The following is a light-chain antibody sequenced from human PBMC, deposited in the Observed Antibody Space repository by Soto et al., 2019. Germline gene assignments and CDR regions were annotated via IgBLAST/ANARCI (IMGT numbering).Light chain of an antibody. Sequence: EILLTPSPATLSFSPGERAILSCRASQSVSTFLAWFQQKPGQPPRLLIYNASNRTTGIPARFSGSGSGTDFTLTISSLEPEDFAVYYCQQRGDWPPITFGQGTRLEIK. V-gene: IGKV3-11*01. CDR1: QSVSTF. CDR3: QQRGDWPPIT. J-gene: IGKJ5*01. CDR2: NAS.